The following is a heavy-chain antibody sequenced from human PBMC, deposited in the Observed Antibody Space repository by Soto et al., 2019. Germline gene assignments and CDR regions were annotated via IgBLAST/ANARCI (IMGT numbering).Heavy chain of an antibody. Sequence: GGSLRLSCTASGITFSNYAMSWVRQAPRKGLEWVSSISTSGGRPYYADSVKGRFTISRDNSKNTLYLQMNSLRVEDTAVYYCAKDPDRYDYVWGAYRYIDHWGQGTLVTVSS. V-gene: IGHV3-23*01. D-gene: IGHD3-16*02. CDR2: ISTSGGRP. CDR3: AKDPDRYDYVWGAYRYIDH. J-gene: IGHJ4*02. CDR1: GITFSNYA.